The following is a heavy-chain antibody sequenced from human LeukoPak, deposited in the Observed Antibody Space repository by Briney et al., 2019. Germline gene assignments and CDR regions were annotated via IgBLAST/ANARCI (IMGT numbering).Heavy chain of an antibody. V-gene: IGHV4-59*01. Sequence: SETLSLTCAVYGGSFSGYYWSWIRQPPGKGLEWIGYIYYSGSTNYNPSLKSRVTISVDTSKNQFSLKLSSVTAADTAMYYCARSYCSGGSCQPFDSWGQGTLVTVSS. CDR2: IYYSGST. CDR1: GGSFSGYY. J-gene: IGHJ4*02. CDR3: ARSYCSGGSCQPFDS. D-gene: IGHD2-15*01.